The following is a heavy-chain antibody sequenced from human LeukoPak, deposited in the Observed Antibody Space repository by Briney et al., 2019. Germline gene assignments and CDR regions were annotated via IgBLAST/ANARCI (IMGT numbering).Heavy chain of an antibody. Sequence: ASVKVSCKVSGYTLTELSMHWVRQAPGKGLEWMGGFDPEDGETIYAQKFQGRVTMTEDTSTDTAYMELSSLRSEDTAVYYCATTTEIGGVIVFDAFDIWGQGTMVTVSS. V-gene: IGHV1-24*01. J-gene: IGHJ3*02. CDR1: GYTLTELS. CDR3: ATTTEIGGVIVFDAFDI. D-gene: IGHD3-16*02. CDR2: FDPEDGET.